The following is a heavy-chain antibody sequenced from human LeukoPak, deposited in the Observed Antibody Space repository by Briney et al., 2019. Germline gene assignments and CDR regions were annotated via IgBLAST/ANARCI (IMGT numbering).Heavy chain of an antibody. CDR2: IVGSGGSS. V-gene: IGHV3-23*01. D-gene: IGHD3-22*01. J-gene: IGHJ4*02. CDR1: GFTFSSYA. CDR3: AKSRLTYYYDSSGSTPFDY. Sequence: GGSLRLPCAASGFTFSSYAMSWVRQAPGKGLEWVSVIVGSGGSSYYADSVKGRFTISRDNSKNTLYLQMNSLRAEDTAVYYCAKSRLTYYYDSSGSTPFDYWGQGTLVTVSS.